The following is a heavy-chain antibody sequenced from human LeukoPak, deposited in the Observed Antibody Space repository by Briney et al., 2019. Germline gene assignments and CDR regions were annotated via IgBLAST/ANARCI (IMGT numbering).Heavy chain of an antibody. Sequence: GESLKISCQISGNILNSYWIGWVRQMPGKGLEWMGIVYLGDSDARYSPSLQGQVTISADKSINTAYVQWRSLKASDTAIYYCARALGRTRLDAFDIWGQGTLVTVSS. CDR2: VYLGDSDA. V-gene: IGHV5-51*01. CDR1: GNILNSYW. J-gene: IGHJ3*02. D-gene: IGHD3-16*01. CDR3: ARALGRTRLDAFDI.